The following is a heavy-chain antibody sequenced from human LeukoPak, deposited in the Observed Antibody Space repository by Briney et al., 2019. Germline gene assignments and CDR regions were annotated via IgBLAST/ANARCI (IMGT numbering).Heavy chain of an antibody. V-gene: IGHV1-2*06. CDR3: ARTFDYYDSSGQDDY. Sequence: GASVKVSCKASGYTFTSYYMHWVRQAPGQGLEWMGRINPNSGGTNYAQKFQGRVTMTRDTSISTAYMELSRLRSDDTAVYYCARTFDYYDSSGQDDYWGQGTLVTVSS. D-gene: IGHD3-22*01. J-gene: IGHJ4*02. CDR1: GYTFTSYY. CDR2: INPNSGGT.